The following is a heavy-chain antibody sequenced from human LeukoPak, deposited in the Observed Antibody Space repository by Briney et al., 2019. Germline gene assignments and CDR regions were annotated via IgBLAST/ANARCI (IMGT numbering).Heavy chain of an antibody. J-gene: IGHJ4*02. CDR2: MNPNSGNA. Sequence: ASVKVSCKASGYTFTSYDINWVRQATGQGLEWMGWMNPNSGNAGYAQKFQGRVTMTRNTSISTAYMELSSLRSEDTAVYYCARGGGYDYYFDYWGQGTLVTVSS. D-gene: IGHD5-12*01. V-gene: IGHV1-8*01. CDR3: ARGGGYDYYFDY. CDR1: GYTFTSYD.